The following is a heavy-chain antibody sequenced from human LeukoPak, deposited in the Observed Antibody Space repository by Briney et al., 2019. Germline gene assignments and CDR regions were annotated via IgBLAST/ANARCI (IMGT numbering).Heavy chain of an antibody. D-gene: IGHD1-14*01. CDR2: THYSGST. J-gene: IGHJ5*02. CDR1: GGSISSYY. V-gene: IGHV4-59*08. Sequence: SETLSLTCTVSGGSISSYYWSWLRQPPGKGLEYIGYTHYSGSTNYNPSLKSRVTISLDTSGNQFSLKLSSVTAADTAVYYCARAAPLTWYNWFDPWGQGTLVTVSS. CDR3: ARAAPLTWYNWFDP.